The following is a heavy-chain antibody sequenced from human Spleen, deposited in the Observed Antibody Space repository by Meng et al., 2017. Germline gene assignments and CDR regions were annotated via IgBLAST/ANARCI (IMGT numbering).Heavy chain of an antibody. CDR3: ARTGASAGPPYYFDY. Sequence: QLPLQESGSGLVQPSQTLSLTCAVSGGSISSGGYSWSWIRQPPGKGLEWIGYIYHSGSTYYNPSLKSRVTISVDRSKNQFSLKLSSVTAADTAVYYCARTGASAGPPYYFDYWGQGTLVTVSS. J-gene: IGHJ4*02. V-gene: IGHV4-30-2*01. CDR2: IYHSGST. CDR1: GGSISSGGYS. D-gene: IGHD6-13*01.